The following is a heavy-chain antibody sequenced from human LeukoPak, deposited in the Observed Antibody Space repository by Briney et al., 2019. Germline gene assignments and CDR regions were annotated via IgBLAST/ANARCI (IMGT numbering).Heavy chain of an antibody. J-gene: IGHJ5*02. D-gene: IGHD3-10*01. V-gene: IGHV1-46*01. CDR2: INPSGASA. CDR1: GGTFTSYS. CDR3: ARGHGSGSTNWFDP. Sequence: ASVKVSCKASGGTFTSYSIHWVRQAPGQGLEWMGIINPSGASAMYAQKFQGRVTMTRDMSTATVYLDLSSLRFDDTAVYYCARGHGSGSTNWFDPWGQGTLVTVSS.